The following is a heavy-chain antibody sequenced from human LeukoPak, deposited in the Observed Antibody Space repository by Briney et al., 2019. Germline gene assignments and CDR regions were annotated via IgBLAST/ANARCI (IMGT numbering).Heavy chain of an antibody. CDR2: INPSGGST. CDR1: GYTFTGYY. J-gene: IGHJ3*02. Sequence: ASVKVSCKASGYTFTGYYMHWVRQAPGQGLEWMGIINPSGGSTSYAQKFQGRVTMTRDTSTSTVYMELSSLRSEDTAVYYCARPYYDFWSGYGHDAFDIWGQGTMVTVSS. D-gene: IGHD3-3*01. V-gene: IGHV1-46*01. CDR3: ARPYYDFWSGYGHDAFDI.